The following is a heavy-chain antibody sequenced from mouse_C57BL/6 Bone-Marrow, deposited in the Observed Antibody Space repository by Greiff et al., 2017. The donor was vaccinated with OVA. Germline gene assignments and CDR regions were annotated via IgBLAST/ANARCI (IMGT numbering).Heavy chain of an antibody. J-gene: IGHJ1*03. CDR3: ARSEDFDV. CDR2: IYPRDGST. V-gene: IGHV1-85*01. CDR1: GYTFTSYD. Sequence: VKLVESGPELVKPGASVKLSCKASGYTFTSYDINWVKQRPGQGLEWIGWIYPRDGSTKYNEKFKGKATLTVDKSTSTAYMELRSLTSEDTAVYFCARSEDFDVWGTGTTVTVSS.